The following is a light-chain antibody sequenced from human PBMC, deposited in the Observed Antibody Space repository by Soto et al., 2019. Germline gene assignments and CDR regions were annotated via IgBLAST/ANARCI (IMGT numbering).Light chain of an antibody. CDR1: SSDVGGYNY. J-gene: IGLJ1*01. Sequence: QSALTQPASVSGSPGQSITISCTGTSSDVGGYNYVSWYQQHPGKAPKLMIYEVSNRPSGVSNRFSGSKSGNRASLTISVLQDEDEADYYCSSYTSSSTPYVFGTGTKLTVL. V-gene: IGLV2-14*01. CDR2: EVS. CDR3: SSYTSSSTPYV.